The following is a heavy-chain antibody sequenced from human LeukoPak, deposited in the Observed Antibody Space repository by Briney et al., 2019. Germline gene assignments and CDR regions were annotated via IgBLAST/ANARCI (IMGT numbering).Heavy chain of an antibody. V-gene: IGHV6-1*01. CDR1: GDSVSSNSAA. CDR3: ARSTGPIDY. CDR2: TYYRSKWST. Sequence: SQTLSLTCAISGDSVSSNSAAWNWIRQSPSRGLEWLGRTYYRSKWSTYYAVSVKSQISINRDTSKNQISLQLNSVTPEDTAVCYCARSTGPIDYWGQGTLVTVSS. J-gene: IGHJ4*02. D-gene: IGHD1-1*01.